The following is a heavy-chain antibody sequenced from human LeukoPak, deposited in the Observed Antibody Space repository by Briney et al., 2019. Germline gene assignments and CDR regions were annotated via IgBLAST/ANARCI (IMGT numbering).Heavy chain of an antibody. CDR3: ARGTFPEVNFDY. CDR2: IKHDGSVQ. CDR1: GFTFSSYW. Sequence: PGGSLRLSCAASGFTFSSYWMSWVRQAPGKGLEWVANIKHDGSVQYCVDSVKGRFTISRDNAKNSLYLQMNSLRAEDTAVYYCARGTFPEVNFDYWGQGTLVTVSS. V-gene: IGHV3-7*04. J-gene: IGHJ4*02. D-gene: IGHD1-14*01.